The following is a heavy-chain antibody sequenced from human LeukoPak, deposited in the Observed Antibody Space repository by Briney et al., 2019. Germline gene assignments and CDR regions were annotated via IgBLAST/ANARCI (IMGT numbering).Heavy chain of an antibody. Sequence: GGSLRLSCAASGFTFDDYAMHWVRQAPGKGLEWVSLISGDGGSTYYADSVKGRFTISRDNSKNSLYLQMNSLRTEDTALYYCAKDMWRFGELDYDYWGPGTPVNVSS. CDR1: GFTFDDYA. V-gene: IGHV3-43*02. D-gene: IGHD3-10*01. J-gene: IGHJ4*02. CDR2: ISGDGGST. CDR3: AKDMWRFGELDYDY.